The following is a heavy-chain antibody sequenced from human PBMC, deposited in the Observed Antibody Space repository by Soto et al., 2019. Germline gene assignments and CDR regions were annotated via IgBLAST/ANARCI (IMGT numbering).Heavy chain of an antibody. Sequence: SETLSLTCAVSGYSISSSNWWGWIRQPPGKGLEWIGYIYSGTTYYNPSLKSRVTMSVDTSKNQFSLKLTSVTAVDTAVYYCARREIKGPIDYWGQGTLVTVSS. CDR2: IYSGTT. J-gene: IGHJ4*02. CDR3: ARREIKGPIDY. CDR1: GYSISSSNW. D-gene: IGHD1-26*01. V-gene: IGHV4-28*01.